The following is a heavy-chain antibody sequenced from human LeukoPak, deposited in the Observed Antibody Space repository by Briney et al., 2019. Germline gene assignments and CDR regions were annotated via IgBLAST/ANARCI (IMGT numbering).Heavy chain of an antibody. CDR1: GGSIRSSSYH. V-gene: IGHV4-39*02. D-gene: IGHD2-15*01. CDR3: ARGLVVVVAATPATSFDP. J-gene: IGHJ5*02. CDR2: INHSGST. Sequence: SETLSLTCTVSGGSIRSSSYHWGWIRQPPGKGLEWIGEINHSGSTNYNPSLKSRVTISVDTSKNHFSLKLSSVTAADTAVYYCARGLVVVVAATPATSFDPWGQGTLVTVSS.